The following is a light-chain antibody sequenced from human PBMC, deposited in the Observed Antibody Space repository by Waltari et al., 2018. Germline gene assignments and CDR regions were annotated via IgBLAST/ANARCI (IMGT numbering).Light chain of an antibody. CDR1: SSDVGDYNL. Sequence: QSALTQPASVSGSPGQSITISCTGTSSDVGDYNLVSWYQQNAGQVPKLIIYEVNKRPSGFSTRFSGSRSGNTASLTISGLQAEDEATYFCCSYAGTTSWLFGGGTKVTVL. CDR2: EVN. J-gene: IGLJ3*02. CDR3: CSYAGTTSWL. V-gene: IGLV2-23*02.